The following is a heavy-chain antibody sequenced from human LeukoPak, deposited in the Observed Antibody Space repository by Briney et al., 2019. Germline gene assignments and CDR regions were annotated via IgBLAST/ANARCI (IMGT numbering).Heavy chain of an antibody. CDR3: AKSLYYYDSSGYGFFDY. Sequence: GGSLRLSCAASGFTFSSYGMHWVRQAPGKGLEWVAVISYDGSNKYYADSVKGRFTISRDNSKNTLYLQMNSLRAEDTAVYYCAKSLYYYDSSGYGFFDYWGQGTLVTVSP. J-gene: IGHJ4*02. CDR1: GFTFSSYG. CDR2: ISYDGSNK. D-gene: IGHD3-22*01. V-gene: IGHV3-30*18.